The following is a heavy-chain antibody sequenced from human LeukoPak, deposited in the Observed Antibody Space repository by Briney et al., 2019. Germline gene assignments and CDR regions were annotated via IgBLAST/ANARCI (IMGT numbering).Heavy chain of an antibody. J-gene: IGHJ4*02. D-gene: IGHD3-22*01. CDR1: GFTFSSYA. Sequence: GGSLRLSCAASGFTFSSYAMGWVRQAPGKGLEWVSTINNRGTSTYYADSVKGRFTISRDNSKNTLSLQMNSLRAEDTAIYFCAKRAVVDRYYFDYWGQGTLVTVSS. CDR3: AKRAVVDRYYFDY. CDR2: INNRGTST. V-gene: IGHV3-23*01.